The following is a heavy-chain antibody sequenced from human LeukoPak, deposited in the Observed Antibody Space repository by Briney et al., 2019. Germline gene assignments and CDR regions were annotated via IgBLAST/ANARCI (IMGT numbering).Heavy chain of an antibody. Sequence: SETLSLTCTVSGGSISSGGYYWGWLRQHPGKGLEWIGYIYYSGSTYHNPSLKSRVTISVDTSKNQFSLKLSSVTAADTAVYYCARVRYDSSGYYFDYWGQGTLVTVSS. D-gene: IGHD3-22*01. CDR2: IYYSGST. V-gene: IGHV4-31*03. CDR3: ARVRYDSSGYYFDY. J-gene: IGHJ4*02. CDR1: GGSISSGGYY.